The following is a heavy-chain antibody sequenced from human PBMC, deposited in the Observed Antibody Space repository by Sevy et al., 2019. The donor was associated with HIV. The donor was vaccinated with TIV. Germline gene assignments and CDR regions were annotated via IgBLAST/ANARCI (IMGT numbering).Heavy chain of an antibody. Sequence: GGSLRLSCAASGFTFSNYWMHWVRHAPGKGLVWVSRISTDGTITTYADSVKGRFTISRDNAKNTLYLQMNSLRAEDTAVYYCASSKQQLENWFDPWGQGTLVTVSS. CDR3: ASSKQQLENWFDP. D-gene: IGHD6-13*01. CDR1: GFTFSNYW. CDR2: ISTDGTIT. V-gene: IGHV3-74*01. J-gene: IGHJ5*02.